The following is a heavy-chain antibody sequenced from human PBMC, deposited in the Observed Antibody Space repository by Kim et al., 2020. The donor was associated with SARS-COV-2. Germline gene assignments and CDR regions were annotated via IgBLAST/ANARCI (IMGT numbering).Heavy chain of an antibody. Sequence: SETLSLTCSVSGVAISSYYWSWIRQPPGKGLEWIGYIYYSGSTNYNPSLKSRVTISVDTSKNQFSLKLSSVTAADSAVYYCVRVIQSCCVSCISPVYYY. CDR3: VRVIQSCCVSCISPVYYY. J-gene: IGHJ6*01. CDR1: GVAISSYY. V-gene: IGHV4-59*08. D-gene: IGHD3-3*02. CDR2: IYYSGST.